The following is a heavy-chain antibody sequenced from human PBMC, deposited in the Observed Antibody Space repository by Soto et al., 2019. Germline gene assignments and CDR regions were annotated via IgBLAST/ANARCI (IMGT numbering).Heavy chain of an antibody. Sequence: GGSLRISCAASGFTFRNAWMSWVRQAPGKGLERVGRIKSKTDGGTTDYAAPVKGRVTISRDYSENTLYLQMNSLKTEVTAVYYCSTDGYSRSLYYYYGMDVWVQGTTVTVSS. D-gene: IGHD1-26*01. CDR3: STDGYSRSLYYYYGMDV. V-gene: IGHV3-15*01. CDR2: IKSKTDGGTT. J-gene: IGHJ6*02. CDR1: GFTFRNAW.